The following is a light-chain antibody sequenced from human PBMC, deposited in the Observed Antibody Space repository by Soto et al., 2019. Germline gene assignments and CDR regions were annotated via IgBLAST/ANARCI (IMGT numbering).Light chain of an antibody. J-gene: IGLJ3*02. Sequence: QSALTQPASVSGSPGQSITISCTGTSSDVGGYNYVSWYQQHPGKAPKLMIYEVSNRPSGLSNRFSGSKSGNTASLTISGLQAEDEADYYCSSYTRSSTWVFGGGTKVTVL. CDR1: SSDVGGYNY. V-gene: IGLV2-14*01. CDR2: EVS. CDR3: SSYTRSSTWV.